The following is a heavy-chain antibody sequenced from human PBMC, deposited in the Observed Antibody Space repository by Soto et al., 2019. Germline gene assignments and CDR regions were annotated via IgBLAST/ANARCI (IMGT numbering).Heavy chain of an antibody. Sequence: PSETLSLTCTVSGGSISSGDYYWSWIRQPPGKGLEWIGYIYYSGSTYYNPSLKSRVTISVDTSKNQFSLKLSSVTAADTAVYYCAREVGYCSGGGCPRYYYYYGMDVWGQGTTVTVSS. J-gene: IGHJ6*02. CDR2: IYYSGST. CDR1: GGSISSGDYY. CDR3: AREVGYCSGGGCPRYYYYYGMDV. D-gene: IGHD2-15*01. V-gene: IGHV4-30-4*01.